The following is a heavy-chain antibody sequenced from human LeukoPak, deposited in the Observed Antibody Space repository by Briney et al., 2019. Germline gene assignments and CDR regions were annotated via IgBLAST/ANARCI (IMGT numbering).Heavy chain of an antibody. J-gene: IGHJ4*02. V-gene: IGHV3-23*01. D-gene: IGHD3-22*01. Sequence: GGSPRLSCAASGFTFSSYAMSWVRQAPGKGLEWVSAISGSGGSTYYADSVKGRFTISRDNSKNTLYLQMNSLRAEDTAVYYCAKGDYYDSSGDQAWGQGTLVTVSS. CDR1: GFTFSSYA. CDR3: AKGDYYDSSGDQA. CDR2: ISGSGGST.